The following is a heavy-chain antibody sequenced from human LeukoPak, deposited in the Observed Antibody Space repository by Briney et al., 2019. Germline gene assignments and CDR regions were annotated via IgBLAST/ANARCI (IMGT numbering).Heavy chain of an antibody. V-gene: IGHV3-9*01. CDR3: AKDMDPGIAAAGTSGYFDL. CDR2: ISWNSGSI. Sequence: GRSLRLSCAASGSTFDDYAMRWVRQAPGKGLEWVSGISWNSGSIGYADSVKGRFTISRDNAKNSLYLQMNSLRAEDTALYYCAKDMDPGIAAAGTSGYFDLWGRGTLVTVSS. D-gene: IGHD6-13*01. J-gene: IGHJ2*01. CDR1: GSTFDDYA.